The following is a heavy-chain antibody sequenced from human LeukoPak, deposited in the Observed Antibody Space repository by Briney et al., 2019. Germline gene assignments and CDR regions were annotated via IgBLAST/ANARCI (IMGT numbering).Heavy chain of an antibody. Sequence: GRSLRLSCAASGFTFSSYSVHWVRQAPDKGLEWVSVISFDGKKKYYADSVKGRFTISRDNSKDTLYLQMNSLRTEDTAVYYCARDFGYDSGTYLVHWGQGTLVTVSS. CDR1: GFTFSSYS. V-gene: IGHV3-30*04. CDR3: ARDFGYDSGTYLVH. J-gene: IGHJ4*02. CDR2: ISFDGKKK. D-gene: IGHD3-10*01.